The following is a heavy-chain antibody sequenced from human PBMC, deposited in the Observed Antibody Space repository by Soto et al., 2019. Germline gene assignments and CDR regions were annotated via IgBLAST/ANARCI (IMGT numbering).Heavy chain of an antibody. J-gene: IGHJ4*02. V-gene: IGHV3-30*18. CDR1: GFTFSSYG. Sequence: QVQLVESGGGVVQPGRSLRLSCAASGFTFSSYGMHWVRQAPGMGLEWVAVMSFDGNKKYYGDTVKGRFTISRDNSKNTLYMQMNSLRAEDTAVYYCAKDSTGYGEYGSFFDYWGQGTLVTVSS. CDR2: MSFDGNKK. CDR3: AKDSTGYGEYGSFFDY. D-gene: IGHD4-17*01.